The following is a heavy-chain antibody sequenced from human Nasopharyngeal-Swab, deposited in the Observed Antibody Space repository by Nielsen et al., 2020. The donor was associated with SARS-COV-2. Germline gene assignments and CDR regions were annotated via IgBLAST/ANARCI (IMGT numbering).Heavy chain of an antibody. D-gene: IGHD5/OR15-5a*01. CDR1: GGPISSSTHY. Sequence: SETLSLTCTVSGGPISSSTHYWGWIRQPPGKALEWIGSIYYTGSTYYNPSLESRVTISVDTSKNQFSLKLSSVTAADTAVYYCASLSVYDYIWGQGTMVTVSS. CDR3: ASLSVYDYI. CDR2: IYYTGST. J-gene: IGHJ3*02. V-gene: IGHV4-39*01.